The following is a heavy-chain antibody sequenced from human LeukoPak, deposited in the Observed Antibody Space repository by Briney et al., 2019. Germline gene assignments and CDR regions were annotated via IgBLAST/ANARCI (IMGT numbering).Heavy chain of an antibody. CDR3: ARGSRYQLLYWFDP. J-gene: IGHJ5*02. V-gene: IGHV1-18*01. CDR2: ISAYNGNT. CDR1: GYTFTSYG. Sequence: ASAKVSCKASGYTFTSYGISWVRQAPGQGLEWMGWISAYNGNTNYAQKLQGRVTMTTDTSTSTAYMELRSLRSDDTAVYYCARGSRYQLLYWFDPWGQGTLVTVSS. D-gene: IGHD2-2*01.